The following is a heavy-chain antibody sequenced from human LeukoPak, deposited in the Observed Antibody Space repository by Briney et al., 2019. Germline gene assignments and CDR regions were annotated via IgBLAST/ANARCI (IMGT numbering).Heavy chain of an antibody. J-gene: IGHJ4*02. D-gene: IGHD4-17*01. CDR2: IRSKANSYAT. CDR3: TRHEDYGDYYFDY. CDR1: GVTFSGSA. Sequence: GGSLRLSCAASGVTFSGSAMHWVRQASGKGLEWVGRIRSKANSYATASAASVKGRFTISRDDSKNTAYLQMNSLKTEDRAVYYCTRHEDYGDYYFDYWGQGTLVTVSS. V-gene: IGHV3-73*01.